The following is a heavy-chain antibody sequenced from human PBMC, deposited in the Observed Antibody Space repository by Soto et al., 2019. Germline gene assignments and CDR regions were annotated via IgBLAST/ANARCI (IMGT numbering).Heavy chain of an antibody. J-gene: IGHJ6*02. Sequence: SGGSLRLSCAASGFTFSSYWMSWVRQAPGKGLEWVANIKQDGSEKYYVDSVKGRFTISRDNAKNSLYLQMNSLRAEDTAVYYCARVLGWDKRYGMDVWGQGTTVTVPS. V-gene: IGHV3-7*05. D-gene: IGHD6-19*01. CDR1: GFTFSSYW. CDR2: IKQDGSEK. CDR3: ARVLGWDKRYGMDV.